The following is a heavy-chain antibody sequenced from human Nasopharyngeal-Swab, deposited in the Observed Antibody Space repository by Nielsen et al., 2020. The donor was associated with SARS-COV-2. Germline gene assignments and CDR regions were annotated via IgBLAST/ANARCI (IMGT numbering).Heavy chain of an antibody. J-gene: IGHJ4*02. V-gene: IGHV4-34*03. Sequence: SETLSLTCAVYGGSFNDFYWSWLRQPPGERPEWIGENTHSGSTNYNPSLKSRVTISVDTSKNQFSLKLSSVTAADTAVYYCSWSCSSTSCPNTGYFDYWGQGTLVTVSS. CDR3: SWSCSSTSCPNTGYFDY. D-gene: IGHD2-2*01. CDR1: GGSFNDFY. CDR2: NTHSGST.